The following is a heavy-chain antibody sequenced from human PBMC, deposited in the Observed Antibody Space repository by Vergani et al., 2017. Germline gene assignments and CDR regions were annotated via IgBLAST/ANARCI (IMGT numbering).Heavy chain of an antibody. V-gene: IGHV1-69*12. Sequence: QVQLVQSGAEVKKPGSSVKVSCKASGGTFSSYAISWVRQAPGQGLEWMGGIIPIFGTANYAQKFQGRVTITADESTSTAYMELSSLRSEDTAVYYCARDCPGGGSDCSAGWYFDLWGRGTLVTVSS. CDR2: IIPIFGTA. CDR3: ARDCPGGGSDCSAGWYFDL. J-gene: IGHJ2*01. D-gene: IGHD2-21*02. CDR1: GGTFSSYA.